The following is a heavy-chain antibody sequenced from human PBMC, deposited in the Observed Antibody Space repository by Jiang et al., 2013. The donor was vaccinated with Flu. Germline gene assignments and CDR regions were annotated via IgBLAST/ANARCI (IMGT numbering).Heavy chain of an antibody. J-gene: IGHJ6*02. CDR1: GGSISSYY. CDR3: ARQGITMVRGVKHYYGMDV. D-gene: IGHD3-10*01. Sequence: SLTCTVSGGSISSYYWSWIRQPPGKGLEWIGYIYYSGSTNYNPSLKSRVTISVDTSKNQFSLKLSSVTAADTAVYYCARQGITMVRGVKHYYGMDVWGQGTTVTVSS. V-gene: IGHV4-59*08. CDR2: IYYSGST.